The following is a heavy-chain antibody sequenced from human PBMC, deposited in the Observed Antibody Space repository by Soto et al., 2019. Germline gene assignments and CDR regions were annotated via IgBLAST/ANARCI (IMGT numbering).Heavy chain of an antibody. J-gene: IGHJ5*02. CDR3: VRDGTKTLRDWFDP. V-gene: IGHV4-4*07. CDR2: IYATGTT. CDR1: GASISGYY. Sequence: SETLSLTCTVSGASISGYYWSWIRKSAGKGLVWIGRIYATGTTDYNPSLKSRVMMSVDTSKKQFSLKLRSVTAADTAVYYCVRDGTKTLRDWFDPWGQGISATVSS. D-gene: IGHD1-1*01.